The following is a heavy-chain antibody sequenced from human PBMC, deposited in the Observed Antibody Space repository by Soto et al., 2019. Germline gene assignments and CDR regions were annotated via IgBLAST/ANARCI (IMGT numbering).Heavy chain of an antibody. Sequence: NPSETLSLTCTVSGGSVSSGSFYWSWIRRPPGKGLEWIGYFYDSGSTNYNPSLRGRVTMSVDTSKNQFSLKLSSVTAADTAVYYCAASAPPATNYYYAMDVWGQGTTVTVSS. V-gene: IGHV4-61*01. D-gene: IGHD5-12*01. CDR3: AASAPPATNYYYAMDV. CDR2: FYDSGST. J-gene: IGHJ6*02. CDR1: GGSVSSGSFY.